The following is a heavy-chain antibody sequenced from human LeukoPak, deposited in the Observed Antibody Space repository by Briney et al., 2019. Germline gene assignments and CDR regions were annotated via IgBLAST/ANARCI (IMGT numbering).Heavy chain of an antibody. J-gene: IGHJ5*02. CDR1: GFTFSDYA. CDR2: INWNGGSR. Sequence: GGSLRLSCGASGFTFSDYAMSWVRQAPGKGLEWVSGINWNGGSRGYADSVKGRFTISRDNAKNSVYLQMNSLRSEDTAFYHCARDRCSSTSCYNTPNWFDPWGQGTLVTVSS. CDR3: ARDRCSSTSCYNTPNWFDP. D-gene: IGHD2-2*02. V-gene: IGHV3-20*01.